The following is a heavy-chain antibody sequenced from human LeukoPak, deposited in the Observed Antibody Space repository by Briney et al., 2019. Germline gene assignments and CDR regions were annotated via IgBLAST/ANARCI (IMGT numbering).Heavy chain of an antibody. Sequence: GGTLRLSCAASGFTFSSYGMSWVRQAPGKGLEWVSAISGSSSTIYYADSVKGRFTISRDNAKNSLYMQMNSLRAEDTAVYYCARVQMYSSSSEFDYWGQGTLVTVSS. D-gene: IGHD6-13*01. J-gene: IGHJ4*02. CDR1: GFTFSSYG. CDR2: ISGSSSTI. V-gene: IGHV3-48*01. CDR3: ARVQMYSSSSEFDY.